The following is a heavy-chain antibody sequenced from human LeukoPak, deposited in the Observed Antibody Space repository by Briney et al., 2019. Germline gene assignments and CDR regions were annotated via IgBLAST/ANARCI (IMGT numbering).Heavy chain of an antibody. V-gene: IGHV1-2*02. J-gene: IGHJ6*03. D-gene: IGHD5-24*01. CDR3: AVGRDGYNWSYYMDV. CDR2: INPNSGGT. CDR1: GYTFTGYY. Sequence: ASVKVSCKASGYTFTGYYMHWVRQAPGQGLEWMGWINPNSGGTNYAQKFQGRVTMTRDTSISTAYMELSRLRSDDTAVYYCAVGRDGYNWSYYMDVWGKGTTVTVSS.